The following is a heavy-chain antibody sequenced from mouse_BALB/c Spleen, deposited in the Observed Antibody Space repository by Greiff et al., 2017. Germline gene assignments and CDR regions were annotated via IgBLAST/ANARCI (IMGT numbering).Heavy chain of an antibody. J-gene: IGHJ3*01. V-gene: IGHV7-3*02. CDR1: GFTFTDYY. D-gene: IGHD2-1*01. Sequence: EVQLQESGGGLVQPGGSLRLSCATSGFTFTDYYMSWVRQPPGKALEWLGFIRNKANGYTTEYSASVKGRFTISRDNSQSILYLQMNTLRAEDSATYYCARVTGWFAYWGQGTLVTVSA. CDR2: IRNKANGYTT. CDR3: ARVTGWFAY.